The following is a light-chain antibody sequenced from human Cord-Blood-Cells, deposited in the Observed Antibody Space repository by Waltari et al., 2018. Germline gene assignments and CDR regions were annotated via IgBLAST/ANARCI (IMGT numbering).Light chain of an antibody. V-gene: IGLV1-40*01. CDR1: SSNTGAGYD. CDR3: QSYDSSLSEGV. CDR2: GNS. J-gene: IGLJ3*02. Sequence: QSVLTQPPSVSGAPGQRVTISCTGSSSNTGAGYDVHGYQQLPGTAPKLLIYGNSNRPSGVPDRFSGSKSGTSASLAITGLQAEDEADYYCQSYDSSLSEGVFGGGTKLTVL.